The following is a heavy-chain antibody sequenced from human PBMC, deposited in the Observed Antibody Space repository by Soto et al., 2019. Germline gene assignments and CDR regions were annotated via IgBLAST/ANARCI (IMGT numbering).Heavy chain of an antibody. J-gene: IGHJ4*02. Sequence: SLRLSCAASGFTFSNYGMHWVRQAPGKGLEWVSVVSYDGETKYFADSVIGRFTISRDNSKNTLYLQMNNLRSEDTAVYYCVKSRGIYYDVLTGPDYWGQGTLVTVSS. V-gene: IGHV3-30*18. CDR2: VSYDGETK. CDR3: VKSRGIYYDVLTGPDY. CDR1: GFTFSNYG. D-gene: IGHD3-9*01.